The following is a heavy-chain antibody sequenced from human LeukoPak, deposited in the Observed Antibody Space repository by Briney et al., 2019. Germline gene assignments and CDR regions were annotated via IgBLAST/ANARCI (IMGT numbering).Heavy chain of an antibody. CDR1: GFTFSIYW. CDR3: ARVLAAAGTIDY. CDR2: IKQDGSEK. D-gene: IGHD6-13*01. Sequence: GGSLRLSCAASGFTFSIYWMSWVRQAPGKGLEWVANIKQDGSEKYYVDSVKGRFTISRDNAKNSLYLQMNSLRAEDTAVYYCARVLAAAGTIDYWGQGTLVTVSS. J-gene: IGHJ4*02. V-gene: IGHV3-7*01.